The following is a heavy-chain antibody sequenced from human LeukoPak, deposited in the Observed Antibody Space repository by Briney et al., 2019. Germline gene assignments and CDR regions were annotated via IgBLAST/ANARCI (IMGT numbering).Heavy chain of an antibody. CDR2: ISGSGGST. Sequence: PGGSLRLSCAASGFTFSSYEMNWVRQAPGKGLEWVSAISGSGGSTYYADSVKGRFTISRDNSKNTLYLQMNSLRAEDTAVYYCSATALYSSSWYRDYWGQGTLVTVSS. CDR1: GFTFSSYE. CDR3: SATALYSSSWYRDY. D-gene: IGHD6-13*01. J-gene: IGHJ4*02. V-gene: IGHV3-23*01.